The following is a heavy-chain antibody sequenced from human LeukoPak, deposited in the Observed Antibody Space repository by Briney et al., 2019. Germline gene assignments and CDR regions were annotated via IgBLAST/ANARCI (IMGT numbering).Heavy chain of an antibody. V-gene: IGHV3-30*18. Sequence: GGSLRLSCEASGFTFSGHAMHWVRQAPGKGLEWVAFISYDGRSSKYADSVRGRFTISRDNSKNTLYVQMNSVRSEDTAVYYCAKDSVEFWTQPPYGYYYYYMDVWGKGTTVTVSS. CDR1: GFTFSGHA. D-gene: IGHD3/OR15-3a*01. CDR2: ISYDGRSS. J-gene: IGHJ6*03. CDR3: AKDSVEFWTQPPYGYYYYYMDV.